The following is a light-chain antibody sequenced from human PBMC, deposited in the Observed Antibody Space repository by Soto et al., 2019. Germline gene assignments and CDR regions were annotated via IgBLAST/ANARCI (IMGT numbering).Light chain of an antibody. J-gene: IGKJ1*01. V-gene: IGKV2-30*01. CDR2: KVS. Sequence: DVVMTQSPLSLPVTLGQPASISCRSSQSLVYSDGNTYLNWFQQRPGQSPRRLIYKVSNRDSGVPDRFSGSGSGTDFTLKISRVEAEDVGVYYWPWTFGQGTKVEIK. CDR1: QSLVYSDGNTY. CDR3: PWT.